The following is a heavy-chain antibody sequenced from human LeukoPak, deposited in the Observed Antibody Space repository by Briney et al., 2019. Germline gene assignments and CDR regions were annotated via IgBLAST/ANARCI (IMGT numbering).Heavy chain of an antibody. D-gene: IGHD3-22*01. CDR3: ARNDEYYYDSSGYYRTYYFDY. CDR2: IYTSGST. J-gene: IGHJ4*02. CDR1: GGSISSGSYY. V-gene: IGHV4-61*02. Sequence: SETLSLTCTVSGGSISSGSYYWSWIRQPAGKGLEWIGRIYTSGSTNYNPSLKSRVTMSVDTSKNQFSLKLSSVTTADTAVYYCARNDEYYYDSSGYYRTYYFDYWGQGTLVTVSS.